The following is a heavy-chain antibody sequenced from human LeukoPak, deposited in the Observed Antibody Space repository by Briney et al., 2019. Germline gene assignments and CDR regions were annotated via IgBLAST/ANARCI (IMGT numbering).Heavy chain of an antibody. CDR3: TTMLFWSGYFYG. CDR1: GFTFSSYA. D-gene: IGHD3-3*01. J-gene: IGHJ4*02. CDR2: ISGSGGST. V-gene: IGHV3-23*01. Sequence: GGSLRLSCAASGFTFSSYAMSWVRQAPGKGLEWVSAISGSGGSTYYADSVKGRFTISRDNSKNTLYLQMNSLKTEDTAVYYCTTMLFWSGYFYGWGQGTLVTVSS.